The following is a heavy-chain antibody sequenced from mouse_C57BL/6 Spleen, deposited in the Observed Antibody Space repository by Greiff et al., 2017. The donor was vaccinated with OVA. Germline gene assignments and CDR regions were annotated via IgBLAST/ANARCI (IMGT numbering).Heavy chain of an antibody. V-gene: IGHV1-61*01. CDR2: IYPSDSET. J-gene: IGHJ1*03. CDR1: GYTFTSYW. Sequence: QVQLQQPGAELVRPGSSVKLSCKASGYTFTSYWMDWVKQRPGQGLEWIGNIYPSDSETHYNQKFKDKATLTVDKSSSTAYMQLSSLTSEDSAVDYCARWCYGSSYGYFDVWGTGTTVTVSS. CDR3: ARWCYGSSYGYFDV. D-gene: IGHD1-1*01.